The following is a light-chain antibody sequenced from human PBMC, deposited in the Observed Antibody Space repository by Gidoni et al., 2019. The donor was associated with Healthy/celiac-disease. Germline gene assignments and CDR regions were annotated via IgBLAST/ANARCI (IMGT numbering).Light chain of an antibody. Sequence: QIAQSPSSVSASVGDRVTITCRASQGINNWLAWYQQKPGRAPKVLIYAASSLQSGVPSRFSGSGSGTDFTLTISSLQPEDFATYYGQQTNSFPFTFGPGTKVDI. CDR2: AAS. J-gene: IGKJ3*01. CDR1: QGINNW. CDR3: QQTNSFPFT. V-gene: IGKV1-12*02.